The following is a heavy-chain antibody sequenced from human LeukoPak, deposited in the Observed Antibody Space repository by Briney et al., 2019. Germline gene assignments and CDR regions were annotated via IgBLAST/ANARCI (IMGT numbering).Heavy chain of an antibody. V-gene: IGHV1-46*01. D-gene: IGHD6-13*01. Sequence: ASVKVSCKASGYTFTSYYMHWVRQAPGQGLEWMGIINPSGGSTSYAQQFQGRVTMTRDTSTSTVYMELSSLRSEDTAVYYCARDVAAPNDLDYWGQGTLVTVSS. J-gene: IGHJ4*02. CDR3: ARDVAAPNDLDY. CDR2: INPSGGST. CDR1: GYTFTSYY.